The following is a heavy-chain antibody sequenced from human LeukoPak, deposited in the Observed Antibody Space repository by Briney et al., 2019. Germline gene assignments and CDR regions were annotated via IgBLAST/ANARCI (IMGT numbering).Heavy chain of an antibody. CDR1: GGSISSSSYY. D-gene: IGHD3/OR15-3a*01. CDR2: IYYSGST. V-gene: IGHV4-39*01. CDR3: ARQTGSGLFILP. J-gene: IGHJ4*02. Sequence: SSETLSLTCTVSGGSISSSSYYWGWIRQPPGKGLEWIGSIYYSGSTYYNPSLKSQVSISIDTSKNRFSLKLTSVTAADTAVYYCARQTGSGLFILPGGQGTLVTVSS.